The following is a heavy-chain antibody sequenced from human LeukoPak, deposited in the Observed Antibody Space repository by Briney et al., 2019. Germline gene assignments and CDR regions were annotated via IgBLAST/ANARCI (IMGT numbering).Heavy chain of an antibody. CDR1: GASFTGYY. CDR2: INHSGST. Sequence: SETLSLTCAVYGASFTGYYWTWIRQPPGKGLESIGEINHSGSTNYSPSLRSRVTISVDTSKNQFSLKLSSVTAADTAVYYCVRGVTMIVVVIPNPDAFDVWGQGTMITVSS. V-gene: IGHV4-34*01. J-gene: IGHJ3*01. D-gene: IGHD3-22*01. CDR3: VRGVTMIVVVIPNPDAFDV.